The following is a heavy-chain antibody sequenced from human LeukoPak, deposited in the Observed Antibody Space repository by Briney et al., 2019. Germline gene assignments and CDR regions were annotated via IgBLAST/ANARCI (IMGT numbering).Heavy chain of an antibody. CDR2: ISYHGSNK. CDR3: AKDSVYGSGSYYLADY. V-gene: IGHV3-30*18. J-gene: IGHJ4*02. Sequence: PGRSLRLSCAASGFTFSSYGMHWVRQAPGKGLEWVAVISYHGSNKYYADSVKGRFTISRDNSKNTLYLQMNSPRAEDTAVYYCAKDSVYGSGSYYLADYWGQGTLVTVSS. D-gene: IGHD3-10*01. CDR1: GFTFSSYG.